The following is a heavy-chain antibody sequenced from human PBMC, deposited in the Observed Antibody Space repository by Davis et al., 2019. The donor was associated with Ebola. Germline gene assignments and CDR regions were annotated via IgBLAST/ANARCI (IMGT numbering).Heavy chain of an antibody. CDR3: ARDAPYDLLTGYYNDPYYNYYGMDV. D-gene: IGHD3-9*01. CDR1: RFIFNKYG. J-gene: IGHJ6*02. Sequence: PGGSLRLSCAASRFIFNKYGIHWVRQAPGKGLEWVAYIWYDGSTQYYAASVKGRFTISRDNSKNTVYLQMSSLRVEDTAVYYCARDAPYDLLTGYYNDPYYNYYGMDVWGQGTTVTVSS. V-gene: IGHV3-33*01. CDR2: IWYDGSTQ.